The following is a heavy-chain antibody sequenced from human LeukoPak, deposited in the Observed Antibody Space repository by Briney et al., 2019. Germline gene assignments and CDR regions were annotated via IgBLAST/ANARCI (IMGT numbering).Heavy chain of an antibody. Sequence: SETLSLTCTVSGGSISSYYWSWIRQPPGKGLEWIGYIYYSGSTNHNPSLKSRVTISVDTSKNQFSLKLSSVTAADTAVYYCAREVPYSYGYDYWGQGTLVTVSS. CDR3: AREVPYSYGYDY. CDR1: GGSISSYY. D-gene: IGHD5-18*01. CDR2: IYYSGST. V-gene: IGHV4-59*01. J-gene: IGHJ4*02.